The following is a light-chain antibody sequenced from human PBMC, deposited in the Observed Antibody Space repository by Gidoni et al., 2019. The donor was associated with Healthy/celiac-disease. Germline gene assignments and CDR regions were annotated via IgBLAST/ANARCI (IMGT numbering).Light chain of an antibody. J-gene: IGLJ2*01. CDR2: DVS. Sequence: QSALTQPASVSGSPVQSLTISCTGTSSDVGGYNYVSWYQQHPGKATKLMIYDVSNLPSGVSNRFSGSKSGNTASLTISGLKDEDEADYYCSSYTSSSTVVFGGGTKLTVL. CDR3: SSYTSSSTVV. CDR1: SSDVGGYNY. V-gene: IGLV2-14*03.